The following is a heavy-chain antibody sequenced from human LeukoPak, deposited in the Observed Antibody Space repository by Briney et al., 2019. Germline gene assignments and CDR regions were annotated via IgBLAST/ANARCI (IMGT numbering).Heavy chain of an antibody. V-gene: IGHV3-7*03. Sequence: SGGSLRLSCAASGFTFSRHWMTWVRQAPGKGLEWVANIDQNGSEKLYVDSVKGRFTISRDYSRSTLHLQMDGLKTEDTAIYYCAKGPRLFSGYHPDSWGQGTLVTVSS. CDR1: GFTFSRHW. CDR3: AKGPRLFSGYHPDS. D-gene: IGHD3-22*01. J-gene: IGHJ4*02. CDR2: IDQNGSEK.